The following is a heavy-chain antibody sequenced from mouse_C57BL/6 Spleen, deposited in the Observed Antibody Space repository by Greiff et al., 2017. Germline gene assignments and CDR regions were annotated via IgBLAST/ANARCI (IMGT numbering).Heavy chain of an antibody. CDR3: ALITTVVDYAMDY. CDR2: IYPGDGDT. Sequence: QVQLKESGPELVKPGASVKISCKASGYSFSSSWMNWVKQRPGKGLEWIGRIYPGDGDTTYNGKFKGKATLTADKSSSTAYMQLSSLTSEDSAVYFCALITTVVDYAMDYWGQGTSVTVSS. J-gene: IGHJ4*01. V-gene: IGHV1-82*01. D-gene: IGHD1-1*01. CDR1: GYSFSSSW.